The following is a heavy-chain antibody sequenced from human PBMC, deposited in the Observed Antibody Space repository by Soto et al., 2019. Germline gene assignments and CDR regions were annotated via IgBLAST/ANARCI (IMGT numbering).Heavy chain of an antibody. Sequence: QVQLVQSGAEVKKPGASVKVSCKASGYTFTNYGVSWVRQAPGQGLEWMGWINTYKGNTNYAQKFQGRVTMTTDTSTSTAYMELRSLRSDDTAIYYCAKVQEKWSKFFDYWGQGTLGTVSS. CDR3: AKVQEKWSKFFDY. V-gene: IGHV1-18*01. CDR2: INTYKGNT. J-gene: IGHJ4*02. CDR1: GYTFTNYG. D-gene: IGHD2-15*01.